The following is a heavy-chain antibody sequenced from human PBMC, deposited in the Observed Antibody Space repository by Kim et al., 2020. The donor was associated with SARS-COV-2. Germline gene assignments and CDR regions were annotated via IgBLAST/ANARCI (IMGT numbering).Heavy chain of an antibody. J-gene: IGHJ4*02. V-gene: IGHV1-3*01. Sequence: ASVKVSCKASGYTFTSYAMHWVRQAPGQRLEWMGWINAGNGNTKYSQKFQGRVTITRDTSASTAYMELSSLRSEDTAVYYCARDRGRDPSRGGIAVAGSPDLDYWGQGTLVTVSS. CDR2: INAGNGNT. D-gene: IGHD6-19*01. CDR1: GYTFTSYA. CDR3: ARDRGRDPSRGGIAVAGSPDLDY.